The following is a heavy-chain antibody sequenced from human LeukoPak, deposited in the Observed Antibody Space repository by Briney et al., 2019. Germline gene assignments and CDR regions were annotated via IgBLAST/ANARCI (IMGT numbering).Heavy chain of an antibody. CDR1: GYTFTSYD. D-gene: IGHD3-3*01. J-gene: IGHJ6*03. Sequence: SVKVSCKASGYTFTSYDINWVRQATGQGLEWMGWMNPISGNTAFTPKFQGRVTMARNTSISTAYMELSSLRSEDTAVYYCARGRGELITIFGVVIPNAFDYYYYMDVWGKGTTVTVSS. V-gene: IGHV1-8*01. CDR3: ARGRGELITIFGVVIPNAFDYYYYMDV. CDR2: MNPISGNT.